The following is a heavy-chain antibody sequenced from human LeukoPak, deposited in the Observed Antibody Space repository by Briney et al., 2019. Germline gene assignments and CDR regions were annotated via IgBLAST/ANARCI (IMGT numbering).Heavy chain of an antibody. CDR2: ISHTT. Sequence: GGSLRLSCVASGFTVSNYGMSWVRQAPGKGLEWVSAISHTTYYADSVKSRFTISRDNSKNTVYLQMNSLRAEDTAVYYCTRGGQDCSPSSCYYDWGQGTLVTVSS. CDR1: GFTVSNYG. J-gene: IGHJ4*02. CDR3: TRGGQDCSPSSCYYD. V-gene: IGHV3-23*01. D-gene: IGHD2-2*01.